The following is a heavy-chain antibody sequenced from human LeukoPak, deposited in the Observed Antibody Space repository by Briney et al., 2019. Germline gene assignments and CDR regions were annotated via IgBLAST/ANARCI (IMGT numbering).Heavy chain of an antibody. CDR1: GYTFTSYY. V-gene: IGHV1-46*01. D-gene: IGHD2-15*01. J-gene: IGHJ5*02. CDR2: INPSGGST. CDR3: ARAQSGGQLVVVAATPLANDWFDP. Sequence: ASVKVSCKASGYTFTSYYMHWVRQAPGQGLEWMGIINPSGGSTSYAQKFQGRVTMTRDTSTSTVYMELSSLRSEDTAVYYCARAQSGGQLVVVAATPLANDWFDPWGQGTLVTVSS.